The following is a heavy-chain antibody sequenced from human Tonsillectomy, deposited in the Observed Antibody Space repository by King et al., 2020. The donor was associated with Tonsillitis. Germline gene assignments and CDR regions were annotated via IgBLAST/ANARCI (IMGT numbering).Heavy chain of an antibody. Sequence: VQLVESGGGLVQPGGSLRLSCAASGFTFMTFAMSWVRQAPGKGLEWVSTISGSGGSTYYADSVKGRFTISRDNSKTTLYLQMNSLRAADTAVYYCAVGSGYSGYDYVYFDYRGQGTLVTVSS. CDR2: ISGSGGST. CDR1: GFTFMTFA. J-gene: IGHJ4*02. CDR3: AVGSGYSGYDYVYFDY. V-gene: IGHV3-23*04. D-gene: IGHD5-12*01.